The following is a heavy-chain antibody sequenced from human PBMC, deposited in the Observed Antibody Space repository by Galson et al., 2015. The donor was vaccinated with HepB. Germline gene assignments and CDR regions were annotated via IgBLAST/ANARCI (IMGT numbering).Heavy chain of an antibody. CDR3: AKLGSLLRFLEWSIY. D-gene: IGHD3-3*01. Sequence: SLRLSCAASGFTFSSYAMHWVRQAPGKGLEWVAVISYDGSNKYYADSVKGRFTISRDNSKNTLYLQMNSLRAEDTAVYYCAKLGSLLRFLEWSIYWGQGTLVTVSS. V-gene: IGHV3-30-3*02. CDR1: GFTFSSYA. CDR2: ISYDGSNK. J-gene: IGHJ4*02.